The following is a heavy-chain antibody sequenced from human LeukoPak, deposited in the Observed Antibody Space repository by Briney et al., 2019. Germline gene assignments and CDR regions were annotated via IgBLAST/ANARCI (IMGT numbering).Heavy chain of an antibody. V-gene: IGHV4-4*07. CDR3: ARDQRFLEWLPNNWFDP. D-gene: IGHD3-3*01. J-gene: IGHJ5*02. CDR1: GGSISSYY. CDR2: IYTSGST. Sequence: SETLSLXCTVSGGSISSYYWSWIRQPAGKGLEWIGRIYTSGSTNYNPSLKSRVTMSVDTSKNQFSLKLSSVTAADTAVYYCARDQRFLEWLPNNWFDPWGQGTLVTVSS.